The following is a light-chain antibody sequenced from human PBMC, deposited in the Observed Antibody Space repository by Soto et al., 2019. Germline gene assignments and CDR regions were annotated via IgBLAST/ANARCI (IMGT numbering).Light chain of an antibody. Sequence: QSALTQPASVSGSPGQSITISCTGTSSDVGGYNYVSWYQQHPGKAPKLMIYEVSNRPSGVSNRFSGSKSGNTASLTISGLQAEDEADYYCSSYTSSSTPVVFGLGTKVTVL. V-gene: IGLV2-14*01. CDR1: SSDVGGYNY. J-gene: IGLJ1*01. CDR2: EVS. CDR3: SSYTSSSTPVV.